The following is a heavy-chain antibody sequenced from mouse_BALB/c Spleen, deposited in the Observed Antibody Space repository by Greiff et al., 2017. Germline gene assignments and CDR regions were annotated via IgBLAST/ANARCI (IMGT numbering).Heavy chain of an antibody. CDR1: GFTFSSYA. CDR3: ARQGRYGEGFAY. V-gene: IGHV5-9-3*01. CDR2: ISSGGSYT. Sequence: EVKLVESGGGLVKPGGSLKLSCAASGFTFSSYAMSWVRQTPEKRLEWVATISSGGSYTYYPDSVKGRFTISRDNAKNTLYLQMSSLRSEDTAMYYCARQGRYGEGFAYWGQGTLVTVSA. J-gene: IGHJ3*01. D-gene: IGHD1-1*01.